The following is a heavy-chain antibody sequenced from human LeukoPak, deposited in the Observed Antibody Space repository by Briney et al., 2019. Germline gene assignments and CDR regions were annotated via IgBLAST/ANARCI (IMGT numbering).Heavy chain of an antibody. V-gene: IGHV1-2*02. CDR2: IYPNSGGT. Sequence: ASVKVSCKASGYTFSGYYMHWVRQAPGQGLEWVAWIYPNSGGTKYAQKFQGRVTVTRDTSISTAYMQLSRLKSDDTAVYYCATGRGYSCGFDSWGQGTLVTVSS. CDR1: GYTFSGYY. CDR3: ATGRGYSCGFDS. J-gene: IGHJ4*02. D-gene: IGHD5-18*01.